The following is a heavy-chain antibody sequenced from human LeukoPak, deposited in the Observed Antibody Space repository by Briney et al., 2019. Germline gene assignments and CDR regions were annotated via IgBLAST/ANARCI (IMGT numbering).Heavy chain of an antibody. CDR2: IIPIFGTA. CDR1: GGTFSSYA. Sequence: ASVKVSCKASGGTFSSYAISWVRQAPGQGLEWMGGIIPIFGTANYAQKFQGRVTITTDESTSTAYMELSSLRSGDTAVYYCARLSFNYDILTGHIPNWFDPWGQGTLVTVSS. V-gene: IGHV1-69*05. D-gene: IGHD3-9*01. CDR3: ARLSFNYDILTGHIPNWFDP. J-gene: IGHJ5*02.